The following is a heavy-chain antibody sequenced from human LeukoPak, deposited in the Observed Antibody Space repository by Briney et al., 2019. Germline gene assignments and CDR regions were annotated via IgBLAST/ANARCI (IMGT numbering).Heavy chain of an antibody. Sequence: HPGGSLRLSCAASGFTFSSYSMNWVRQAPGKGLEWVSYISSSSSTIYYADSVKGRFTISRDNAKNSLYLQMNSLRAEDTAVYYCARGYYDSSAYFQHWGQGTLVTVSS. D-gene: IGHD3-22*01. CDR2: ISSSSSTI. CDR1: GFTFSSYS. J-gene: IGHJ1*01. CDR3: ARGYYDSSAYFQH. V-gene: IGHV3-48*01.